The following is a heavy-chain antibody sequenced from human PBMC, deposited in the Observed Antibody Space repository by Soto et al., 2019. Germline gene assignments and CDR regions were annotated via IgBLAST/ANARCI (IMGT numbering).Heavy chain of an antibody. J-gene: IGHJ6*02. V-gene: IGHV3-30-3*01. CDR3: AREAAGTYYDFFMEGYYYGMDV. CDR2: ISYDGSNK. Sequence: GGSLRLSCAASGFTFSSYAMHWVRQAPGKGLEWVAVISYDGSNKYYADSVKGRFTISRDNSKNTLYLQMNSLRAEDTAVYYCAREAAGTYYDFFMEGYYYGMDVWGQGTTVTVSS. D-gene: IGHD3-3*01. CDR1: GFTFSSYA.